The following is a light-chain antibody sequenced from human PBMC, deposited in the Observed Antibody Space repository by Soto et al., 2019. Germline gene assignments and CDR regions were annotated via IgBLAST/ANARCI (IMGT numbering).Light chain of an antibody. CDR1: QTVSNNY. Sequence: EIVLTQTPGTLSLSPGERATLFCRASQTVSNNYLAWYQQKPGQARRVLIYGASSRATGIPDRFSGSGSGTDFTLTISRLEPEEFAVYYCQQYNKSFMYSFGQGIKLEIK. CDR2: GAS. J-gene: IGKJ2*01. CDR3: QQYNKSFMYS. V-gene: IGKV3-20*01.